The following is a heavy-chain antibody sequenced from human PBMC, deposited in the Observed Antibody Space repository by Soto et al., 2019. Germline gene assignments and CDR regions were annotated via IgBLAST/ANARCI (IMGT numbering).Heavy chain of an antibody. Sequence: GASVKVSCKASGYTFTSYAMHWVRQAPGQRLEWMGWINAGNGNTKYSQKFQGRVTMTRDTSASTAYMELTSLRSEDTAVYYCARGVVIAGINDYWGQGTLVTVSS. V-gene: IGHV1-3*01. CDR3: ARGVVIAGINDY. D-gene: IGHD2-15*01. J-gene: IGHJ4*02. CDR2: INAGNGNT. CDR1: GYTFTSYA.